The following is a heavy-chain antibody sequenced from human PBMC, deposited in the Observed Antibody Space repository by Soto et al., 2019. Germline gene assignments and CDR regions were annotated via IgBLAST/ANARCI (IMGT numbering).Heavy chain of an antibody. CDR2: IFYLGSS. Sequence: SETLSLTCTVSGDSIISSDFYWGWVRQPPGKGLEWIGSIFYLGSSYYNPPLKSRVTMSVDTSKNQFSLRLRSVTAADTALYFCARHSLALRKNNWFDPWGQGIMVTVSS. D-gene: IGHD3-3*02. CDR3: ARHSLALRKNNWFDP. V-gene: IGHV4-39*01. CDR1: GDSIISSDFY. J-gene: IGHJ5*02.